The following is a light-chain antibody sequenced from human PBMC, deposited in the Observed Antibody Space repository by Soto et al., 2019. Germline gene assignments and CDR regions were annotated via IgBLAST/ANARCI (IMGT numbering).Light chain of an antibody. CDR1: QSIRYY. V-gene: IGKV1-5*01. Sequence: DIQLTQSPPTLSASVGDRVTITCRASQSIRYYLAWYQQMPGKAPKLLIYGASSLQSGVPSRFSGSGSGTEFTLTISSLQTDDFATYFCQHHNTYSQTCGQGTKVDIK. CDR2: GAS. J-gene: IGKJ1*01. CDR3: QHHNTYSQT.